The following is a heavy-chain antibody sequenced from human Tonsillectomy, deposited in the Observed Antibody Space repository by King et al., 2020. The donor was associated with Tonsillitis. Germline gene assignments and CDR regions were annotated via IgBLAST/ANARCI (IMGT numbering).Heavy chain of an antibody. V-gene: IGHV2-5*01. CDR2: IYWSDDK. CDR1: DFSLTTAGVG. Sequence: ITLKESGPTLVKPTQTLTLTCTFSDFSLTTAGVGVGWIRQPPGKALEWLALIYWSDDKRYSPSLRSRLTITKDTSKNRVVLSMTRMGPDETATYYCVRAFYYDSSGYFFDNWGQGTLVTVSS. CDR3: VRAFYYDSSGYFFDN. D-gene: IGHD3-22*01. J-gene: IGHJ4*02.